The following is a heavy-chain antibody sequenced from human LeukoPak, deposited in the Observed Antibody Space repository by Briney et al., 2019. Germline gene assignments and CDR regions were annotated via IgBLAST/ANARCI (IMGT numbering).Heavy chain of an antibody. CDR1: GGSISSSNW. CDR2: IYHSGST. D-gene: IGHD6-19*01. J-gene: IGHJ3*02. V-gene: IGHV4-4*02. Sequence: KASETLSLTCAVSGGSISSSNWWSWVRQPPGKGLEWIGEIYHSGSTNYNPSLKSRVTISVDKSKNQFSLKLSSVTAADTAVYYCARDPPVIAAGTRAFDIWGQGTMVTVSS. CDR3: ARDPPVIAAGTRAFDI.